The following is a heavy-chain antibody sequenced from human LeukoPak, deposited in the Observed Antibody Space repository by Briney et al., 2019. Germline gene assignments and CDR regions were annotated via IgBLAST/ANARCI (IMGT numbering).Heavy chain of an antibody. CDR3: ARSSIAAAGIFYFDY. J-gene: IGHJ4*02. CDR2: IYYSGST. CDR1: GYSISSGYY. Sequence: SETLSLACTVSGYSISSGYYWGWIRQPPTKRLEWIGYIYYSGSTNYNPSLKSRVTISVGTSKNQFSLKLSSVTAADTAVYYCARSSIAAAGIFYFDYWGQGTLVTVSS. V-gene: IGHV4-61*01. D-gene: IGHD6-13*01.